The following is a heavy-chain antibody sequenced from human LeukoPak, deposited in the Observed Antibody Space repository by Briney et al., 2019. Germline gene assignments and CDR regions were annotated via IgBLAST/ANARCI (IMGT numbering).Heavy chain of an antibody. D-gene: IGHD2-15*01. Sequence: GGSLRLSCAASGFTFSSYAMSWVRQAPGKGLEWVSAISGSGGCTYYADSVKGRFTISRDNSKNTLYLQMNSLRAEDTAVYYCAKHRDIFYYFDYWGQGTLVTVSS. CDR2: ISGSGGCT. V-gene: IGHV3-23*01. CDR3: AKHRDIFYYFDY. CDR1: GFTFSSYA. J-gene: IGHJ4*02.